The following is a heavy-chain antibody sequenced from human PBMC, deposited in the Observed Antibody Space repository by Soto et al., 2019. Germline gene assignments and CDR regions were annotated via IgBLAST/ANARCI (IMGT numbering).Heavy chain of an antibody. V-gene: IGHV4-31*11. D-gene: IGHD3-22*01. J-gene: IGHJ4*02. CDR1: GGSISIGGYY. Sequence: SETLSLTCAVSGGSISIGGYYWIWIRQHPGKCLEWIGYIYYSGSTYYNPSLKSRVTISVDTSKNQFSLKLSSVTAADTAVYYCARDRYYYDSSGYYSTFDYWGQGTLVTVSS. CDR2: IYYSGST. CDR3: ARDRYYYDSSGYYSTFDY.